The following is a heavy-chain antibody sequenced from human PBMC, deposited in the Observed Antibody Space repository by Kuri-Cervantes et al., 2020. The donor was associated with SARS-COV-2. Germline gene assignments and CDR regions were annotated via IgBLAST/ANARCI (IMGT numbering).Heavy chain of an antibody. CDR1: GFTFSAYT. J-gene: IGHJ4*02. D-gene: IGHD6-13*01. CDR3: ESESGYSSSWGDY. Sequence: GGSLRLSCVASGFTFSAYTLNWVRQAPGKGLEWVSSITRSSVYISYADSLKGRFTISRDNSKNTLYLQMNSLRAEDTAVYYCESESGYSSSWGDYWGQGTLVTVSS. V-gene: IGHV3-21*01. CDR2: ITRSSVYI.